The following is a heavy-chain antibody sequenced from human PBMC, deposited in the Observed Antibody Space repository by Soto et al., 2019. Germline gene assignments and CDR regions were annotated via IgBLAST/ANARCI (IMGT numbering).Heavy chain of an antibody. CDR2: IYYSGST. CDR1: GGSISSGDYY. D-gene: IGHD3-16*01. CDR3: ARGYHYVWGSPTPLFDY. J-gene: IGHJ4*02. Sequence: QVQLQESGPGLVKPSQTLSLTCTVSGGSISSGDYYWSWIRQPPGKGLEWIGYIYYSGSTYYNPSLKSRVTISVDTSKNQFSLKLSSVTAADTAVYYCARGYHYVWGSPTPLFDYWGQGTLVTVSS. V-gene: IGHV4-30-4*01.